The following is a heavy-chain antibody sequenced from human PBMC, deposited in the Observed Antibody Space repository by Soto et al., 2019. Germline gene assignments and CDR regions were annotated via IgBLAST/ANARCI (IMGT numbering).Heavy chain of an antibody. D-gene: IGHD2-2*01. V-gene: IGHV1-2*04. J-gene: IGHJ3*02. CDR1: GYSFTGYY. CDR2: INPNSGGT. CDR3: ARGYCSNTSCSRGAFDI. Sequence: ASVKVSCKASGYSFTGYYIHWVRQAPGQGLEWMGWINPNSGGTKYTQKFQGWVTMTTDTSISTAYMELSRLRSDDTAVYYCARGYCSNTSCSRGAFDIWGQGTMVTVSS.